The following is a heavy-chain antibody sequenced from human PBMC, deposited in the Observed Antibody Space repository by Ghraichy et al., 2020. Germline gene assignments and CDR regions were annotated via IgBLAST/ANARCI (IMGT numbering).Heavy chain of an antibody. CDR1: GGSFSDYD. CDR3: ARVVFSNNWTPVHWFDP. J-gene: IGHJ5*02. V-gene: IGHV4-34*01. CDR2: INDSGSI. D-gene: IGHD1-1*01. Sequence: SETLSLTCAVYGGSFSDYDWTWIRQPPGKGLAWIGEINDSGSIDYNASLKSRVSISLDPSKNQFSLKLSSVTAADTAVYFCARVVFSNNWTPVHWFDPWGQGTLVIVSS.